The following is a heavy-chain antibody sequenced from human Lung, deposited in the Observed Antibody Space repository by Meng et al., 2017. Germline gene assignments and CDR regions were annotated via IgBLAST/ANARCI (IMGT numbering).Heavy chain of an antibody. CDR1: GFTFSTAA. Sequence: EVRVGEAGGGWGRSGGSFRRRCAVSGFTFSTAAIYWARQVPGKGLEWVTSINIGGATTWFADSVKGRFTISRENSKNTLYLQINSLRAEDTAVYYCAKEIRPNDYWGQGTLVTVSS. CDR2: INIGGATT. V-gene: IGHV3-23*04. J-gene: IGHJ4*02. CDR3: AKEIRPNDY.